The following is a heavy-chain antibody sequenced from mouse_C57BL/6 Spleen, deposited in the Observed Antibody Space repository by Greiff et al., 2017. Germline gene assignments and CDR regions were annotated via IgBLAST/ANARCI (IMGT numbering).Heavy chain of an antibody. D-gene: IGHD1-1*01. Sequence: VQLQQPGAELVRPGTSVKLSCKASGYTFTSYWMHWVKQRPGQGLEWIGVIDPSDSYTNYNQKFKGKATLTVDTSSSTAYMQLSSLTSEDSAVYYCARTGSSYRYYAMDYWGQGTSVTVSS. CDR2: IDPSDSYT. V-gene: IGHV1-59*01. J-gene: IGHJ4*01. CDR3: ARTGSSYRYYAMDY. CDR1: GYTFTSYW.